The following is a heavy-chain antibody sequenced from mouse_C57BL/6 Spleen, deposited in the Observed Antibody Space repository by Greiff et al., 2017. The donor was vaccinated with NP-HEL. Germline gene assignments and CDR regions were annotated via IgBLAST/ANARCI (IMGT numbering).Heavy chain of an antibody. CDR2: INPSNGGT. CDR3: AREGYSNYQYYFDY. J-gene: IGHJ2*01. Sequence: VQLQQPGTELVKPGASVKLSCKASGYTFTSYWMHWVKQRPGQGLEWIGNINPSNGGTSYNEKFKSKATLTVDKSSSTAYMQLSSLTSEDSAVYYCAREGYSNYQYYFDYWGQGTTLTVSS. V-gene: IGHV1-53*01. D-gene: IGHD2-5*01. CDR1: GYTFTSYW.